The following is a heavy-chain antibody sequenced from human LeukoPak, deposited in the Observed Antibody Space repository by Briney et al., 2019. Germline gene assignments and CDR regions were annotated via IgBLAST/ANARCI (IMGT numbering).Heavy chain of an antibody. D-gene: IGHD5-18*01. CDR3: ERSYGLD. J-gene: IGHJ4*02. CDR1: GYTFTGYY. Sequence: ASGKVSCKASGYTFTGYYMRWVRQAPGQGLEWMGWINPKSGGTNYAQKLQGRVTMTRDTSISTAYMELSRLRSDDTAVYYCERSYGLDWGQGTLVTVSS. V-gene: IGHV1-2*02. CDR2: INPKSGGT.